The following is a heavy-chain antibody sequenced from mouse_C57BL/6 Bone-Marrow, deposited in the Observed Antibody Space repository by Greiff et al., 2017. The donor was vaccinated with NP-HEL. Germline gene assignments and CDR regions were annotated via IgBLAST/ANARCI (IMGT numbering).Heavy chain of an antibody. Sequence: EVKVVESGEGLVKPGGSLKLSCAASGFTFSSYAMSWVRQTPEKRLEWVAYISSGGDYIYYADTVKGRFTLSRDNARNTRYLQMSSLKSEDTAMYYCTRDLDGYYYFDVWGTGTTVTVSS. D-gene: IGHD2-3*01. V-gene: IGHV5-9-1*02. CDR2: ISSGGDYI. CDR1: GFTFSSYA. CDR3: TRDLDGYYYFDV. J-gene: IGHJ1*03.